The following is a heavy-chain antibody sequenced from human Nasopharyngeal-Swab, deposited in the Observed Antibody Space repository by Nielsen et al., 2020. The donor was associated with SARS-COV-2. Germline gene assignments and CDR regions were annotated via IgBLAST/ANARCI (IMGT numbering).Heavy chain of an antibody. Sequence: GESLKISCAASGFTVSDNYMSWVRQAPGKGLEWVSVIYRGGNTYYADSVKGRFTISRDNSRNTLYLQMNSLRGEDTAVYYCAREMVSGLLEIVVVPAATISYGMDVWGQGTTVTVSS. J-gene: IGHJ6*02. CDR1: GFTVSDNY. CDR3: AREMVSGLLEIVVVPAATISYGMDV. CDR2: IYRGGNT. V-gene: IGHV3-53*01. D-gene: IGHD2-2*03.